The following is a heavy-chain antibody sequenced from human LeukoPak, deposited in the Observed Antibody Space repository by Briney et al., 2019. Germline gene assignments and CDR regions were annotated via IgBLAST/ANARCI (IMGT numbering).Heavy chain of an antibody. CDR3: AKIGDQDEREVPFEY. D-gene: IGHD1-1*01. J-gene: IGHJ4*02. CDR1: GFTLSRYA. V-gene: IGHV3-30*18. Sequence: PGRSLRLSCAVSGFTLSRYAMHWVRQAPGKGPEWVAVISYDGSIKYYADSVKGRFTISRDNSKNTVYLRMTSLRGEDTAVYYCAKIGDQDEREVPFEYWGQGNLVAV. CDR2: ISYDGSIK.